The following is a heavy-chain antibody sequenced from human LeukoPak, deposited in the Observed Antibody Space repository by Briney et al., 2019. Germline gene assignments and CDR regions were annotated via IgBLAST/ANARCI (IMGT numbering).Heavy chain of an antibody. Sequence: PGGSLRLSCAASGFTFSSYAMSRVRQAPGKGLEWVSAISGSGGSTYYADSVKGRFTISRDNSKNTLYLQMNSLRAEDTAVYYCAKQQWLVRGAFDYWGQGTLVTVSS. D-gene: IGHD6-19*01. V-gene: IGHV3-23*01. CDR1: GFTFSSYA. CDR2: ISGSGGST. CDR3: AKQQWLVRGAFDY. J-gene: IGHJ4*02.